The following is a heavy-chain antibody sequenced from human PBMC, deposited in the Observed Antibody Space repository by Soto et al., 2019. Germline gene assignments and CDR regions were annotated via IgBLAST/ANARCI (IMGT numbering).Heavy chain of an antibody. D-gene: IGHD3-22*01. Sequence: SETLSLTCTVSGGSISSYYWSWIRQPPGKGLEWIGYIHYSGSTNYNPSLKSRVTISVDTSKNQFSLKLSSVTAADTAVYYCARLKASSGYIFDYWGQGTLVTVSS. CDR1: GGSISSYY. CDR2: IHYSGST. V-gene: IGHV4-59*01. CDR3: ARLKASSGYIFDY. J-gene: IGHJ4*02.